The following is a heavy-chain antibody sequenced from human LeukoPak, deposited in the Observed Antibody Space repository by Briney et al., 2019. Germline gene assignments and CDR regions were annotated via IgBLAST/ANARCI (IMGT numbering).Heavy chain of an antibody. D-gene: IGHD3-22*01. J-gene: IGHJ4*02. CDR3: ARDSIYDSSGYPDY. Sequence: PGGSLRLSCAASGLTFSSYSMNWVRQAPGKGLEWVSSISSSSSYIYYADSVKGRFTISRDNAKNSLYLQMNSLRAEDTAVYYCARDSIYDSSGYPDYWGQGTLVTVSS. CDR1: GLTFSSYS. CDR2: ISSSSSYI. V-gene: IGHV3-21*01.